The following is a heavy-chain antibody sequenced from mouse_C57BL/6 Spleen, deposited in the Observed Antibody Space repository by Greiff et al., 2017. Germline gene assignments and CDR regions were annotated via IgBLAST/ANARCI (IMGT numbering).Heavy chain of an antibody. CDR2: IYPGDGDT. CDR1: GYAFSSSW. Sequence: VQLQESGPELVKPGASVKISCKASGYAFSSSWMNWVKQRPGKGLEWIGRIYPGDGDTNYNGKFKGKATLTADKSSSTAYMQLSSLTSEDSAVDFCARGEAYYSNPLAYWGQGTLVTVSA. D-gene: IGHD2-5*01. V-gene: IGHV1-82*01. CDR3: ARGEAYYSNPLAY. J-gene: IGHJ3*01.